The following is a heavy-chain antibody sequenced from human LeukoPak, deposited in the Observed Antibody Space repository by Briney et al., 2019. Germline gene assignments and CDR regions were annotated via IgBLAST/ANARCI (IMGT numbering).Heavy chain of an antibody. D-gene: IGHD4-4*01. V-gene: IGHV3-33*01. CDR2: IWYDGSNK. CDR1: GFTFSSYG. CDR3: ARGNPLIDY. J-gene: IGHJ4*02. Sequence: PGRSLRLSCAASGFTFSSYGMHWVRQAPGKGLEWVAVIWYDGSNKYYADSVKGRFTISRDNSKNTLYLQMNSLRAEDTAGDFCARGNPLIDYWGQGTLVTVSS.